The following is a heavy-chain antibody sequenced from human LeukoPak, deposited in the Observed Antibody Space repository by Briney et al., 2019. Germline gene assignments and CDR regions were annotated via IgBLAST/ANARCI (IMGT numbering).Heavy chain of an antibody. CDR1: GGSFSGYY. Sequence: SETLSLTCAVYGGSFSGYYWSSIRQPPGKGLEWIGEINHSGSTNYNPSLKSRVTISVDTSKNQFSLKLSSVTAADTAVYYCARRARSNPPDYWGQGTLVTVSS. J-gene: IGHJ4*02. D-gene: IGHD4-11*01. CDR3: ARRARSNPPDY. CDR2: INHSGST. V-gene: IGHV4-34*01.